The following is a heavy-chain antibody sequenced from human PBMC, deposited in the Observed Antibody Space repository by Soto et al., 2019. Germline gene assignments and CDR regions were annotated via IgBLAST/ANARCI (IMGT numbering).Heavy chain of an antibody. CDR1: GFTFSTSA. Sequence: HVQLVESVGGVVQPGRSLRLSCAASGFTFSTSAMHWVRQAPGKGLEWVAVISYDGTNEHYEDSVKGRFTVSRDNSRNTLSQQMNSLRPEDQAMYYCVASVFSFDYWGQGRLVTVSS. D-gene: IGHD2-8*01. J-gene: IGHJ4*02. CDR3: VASVFSFDY. V-gene: IGHV3-30*01. CDR2: ISYDGTNE.